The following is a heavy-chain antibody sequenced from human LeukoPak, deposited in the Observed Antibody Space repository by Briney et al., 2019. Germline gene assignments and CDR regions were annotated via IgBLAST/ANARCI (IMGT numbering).Heavy chain of an antibody. CDR1: GFTFSSYS. V-gene: IGHV3-21*01. CDR3: AISEGRSGYYLQVDY. J-gene: IGHJ4*02. D-gene: IGHD3-22*01. Sequence: GGSLRLSCAASGFTFSSYSMNWVRQAPGKGLEWVSSISSSSDYIYYADSVKGRFTISRDNAKNSLYLQMNSLSAEDTAVYYCAISEGRSGYYLQVDYWGQGTLVTVSS. CDR2: ISSSSDYI.